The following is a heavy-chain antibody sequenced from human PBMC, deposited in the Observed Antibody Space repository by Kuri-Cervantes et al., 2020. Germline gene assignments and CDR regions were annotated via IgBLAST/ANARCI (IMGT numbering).Heavy chain of an antibody. J-gene: IGHJ5*02. Sequence: GSLRLSCTVSGGSISSSSYCWGWIRQPPGKGLEWIGSIYYSGSTYYNPSLKSRVTISVDRSKNQFSLKLSSVTAADTAVYYCARGPMVRGVIEPWGQGTLVTDSS. CDR1: GGSISSSSYC. V-gene: IGHV4-39*07. CDR2: IYYSGST. CDR3: ARGPMVRGVIEP. D-gene: IGHD3-10*01.